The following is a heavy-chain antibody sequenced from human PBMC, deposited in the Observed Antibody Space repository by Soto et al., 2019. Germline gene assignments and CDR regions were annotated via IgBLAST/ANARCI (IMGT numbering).Heavy chain of an antibody. CDR3: ARVRGASGNQYFDY. J-gene: IGHJ4*02. Sequence: SATLSLTCAVSGDSISIGYYWGWIRQPPGKGLEWIGTIYHNGNTYYNPSLKSRVTISVDTSRNQFSLKLTSVTAADTAVYYCARVRGASGNQYFDYWGQGTLV. V-gene: IGHV4-38-2*01. D-gene: IGHD3-10*01. CDR2: IYHNGNT. CDR1: GDSISIGYY.